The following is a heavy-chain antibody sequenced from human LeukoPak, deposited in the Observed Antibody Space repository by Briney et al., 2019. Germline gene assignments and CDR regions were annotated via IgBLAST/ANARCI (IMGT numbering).Heavy chain of an antibody. V-gene: IGHV4-59*01. CDR3: ARWRTDWGFDY. CDR2: VYYRGAT. J-gene: IGHJ4*02. CDR1: DGSISGYY. D-gene: IGHD7-27*01. Sequence: SETLSLTCTVSDGSISGYYWSWIRQPPGKGLEFICSVYYRGATNYNPSLQSRATVSLDTSKSQFSLKLSSVTAADTAAYFCARWRTDWGFDYWGQGALVTVSS.